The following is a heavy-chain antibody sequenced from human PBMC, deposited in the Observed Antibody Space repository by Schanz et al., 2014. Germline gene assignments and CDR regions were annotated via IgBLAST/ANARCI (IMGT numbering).Heavy chain of an antibody. CDR3: AKDVRPVANTVHFYYMDV. CDR2: ISGRGGRT. D-gene: IGHD6-19*01. Sequence: EVQLVESGGGLVQPGGSLRLSCETSGFTFSNHAMSWVRQAPGKGLEWVSAISGRGGRTYYADSVKGRFTISRDNSKNTLYLQMNSLRAEDAAVYYCAKDVRPVANTVHFYYMDVGGQGTTGNVSS. V-gene: IGHV3-23*04. CDR1: GFTFSNHA. J-gene: IGHJ6*02.